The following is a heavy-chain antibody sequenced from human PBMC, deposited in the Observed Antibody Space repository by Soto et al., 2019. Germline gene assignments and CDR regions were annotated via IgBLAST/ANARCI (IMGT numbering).Heavy chain of an antibody. J-gene: IGHJ4*02. Sequence: QVQLVQSGAEVKKPGASVKVSCKASGYTFTSYGLSWVRQAPGQGLEWMGWISGYNDNTIYAQKFQGRVTMTTDTSTSTAYMELRSLRSDDTVVYYCARVHSPVGRWIQPTKYYFDYWGQGTLVTVSP. V-gene: IGHV1-18*01. D-gene: IGHD5-18*01. CDR1: GYTFTSYG. CDR3: ARVHSPVGRWIQPTKYYFDY. CDR2: ISGYNDNT.